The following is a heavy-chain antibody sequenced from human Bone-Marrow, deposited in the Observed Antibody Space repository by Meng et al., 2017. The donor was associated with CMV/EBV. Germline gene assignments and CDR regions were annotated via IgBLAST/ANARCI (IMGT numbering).Heavy chain of an antibody. CDR1: GFTFSSYS. CDR2: ISGSGGST. Sequence: GGSLRLSCAASGFTFSSYSMNWVRQAPGKGLEWVSSISGSGGSTFYADSVRGRFTISRDNSKNTLYLQMNSLRAEDTAVYYCARESRGFFDYWGQGNLVTVSS. D-gene: IGHD3-10*01. V-gene: IGHV3-23*01. CDR3: ARESRGFFDY. J-gene: IGHJ4*02.